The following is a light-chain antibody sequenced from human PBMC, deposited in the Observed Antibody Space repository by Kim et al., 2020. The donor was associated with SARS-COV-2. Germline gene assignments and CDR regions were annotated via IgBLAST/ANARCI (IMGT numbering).Light chain of an antibody. CDR1: SLSSYY. CDR3: NSRDSSGNHLVV. Sequence: SSELTQDPAVSVALGQTVRITCQGDSLSSYYASWYQQKPGQAPVLVIYGKNNRPSGIPDRFSGSSSGNTASLTITGAQAEDEADYYCNSRDSSGNHLVVFGGGTQVTVL. J-gene: IGLJ2*01. V-gene: IGLV3-19*01. CDR2: GKN.